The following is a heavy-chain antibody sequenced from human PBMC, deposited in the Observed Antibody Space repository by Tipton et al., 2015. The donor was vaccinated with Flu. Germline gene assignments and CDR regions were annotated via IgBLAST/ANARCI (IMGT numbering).Heavy chain of an antibody. V-gene: IGHV4-4*09. CDR2: IFRTGST. CDR1: GGSFSRYY. D-gene: IGHD4-11*01. CDR3: ARRDYSNYVSDPKSWFDP. J-gene: IGHJ5*02. Sequence: TLSLTCAVSGGSFSRYYWGWIRQPPGKGLEWIGNIFRTGSTYHNPSLKSRVTMSVDTSKNQFPLKVFSVTAADTAVYYCARRDYSNYVSDPKSWFDPWGQGILVTVSS.